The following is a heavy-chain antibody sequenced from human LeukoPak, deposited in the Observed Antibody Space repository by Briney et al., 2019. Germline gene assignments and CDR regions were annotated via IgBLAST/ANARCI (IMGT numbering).Heavy chain of an antibody. CDR2: IYYSGST. CDR3: ARGLARGYSSGHFDY. Sequence: SETLSLTCTVSGGSISSYYGSWIRQPPGKGLEWIGYIYYSGSTNYNPSLKSRVTISVDTSKNQFSLKLSSVTAADTDVYYCARGLARGYSSGHFDYWGQGTLVTVSS. D-gene: IGHD5-18*01. J-gene: IGHJ4*02. V-gene: IGHV4-59*01. CDR1: GGSISSYY.